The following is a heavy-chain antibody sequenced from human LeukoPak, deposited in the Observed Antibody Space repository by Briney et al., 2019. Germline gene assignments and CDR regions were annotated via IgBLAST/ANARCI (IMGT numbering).Heavy chain of an antibody. J-gene: IGHJ4*02. D-gene: IGHD4-17*01. CDR2: ISSSDNAV. Sequence: GASLRLSCVASGFTLRNYEMNSVRQAPRKGLEWVSHISSSDNAVHYADSVRGRFTISKDNARNLLYLQMNSLRAEDTAVYYCVRDESGDYDFDFWGQGTVVTVSS. V-gene: IGHV3-48*03. CDR3: VRDESGDYDFDF. CDR1: GFTLRNYE.